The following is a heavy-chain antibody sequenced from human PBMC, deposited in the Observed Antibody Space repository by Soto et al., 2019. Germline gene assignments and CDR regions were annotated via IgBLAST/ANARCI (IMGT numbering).Heavy chain of an antibody. CDR1: GGSISSSNW. CDR2: IYHSGST. Sequence: PSETLSLTCAVSGGSISSSNWWSWVRQPPGKGLEWIGEIYHSGSTNYNPSLKSRVTISVDTSKNQFSLKLSSVTAADTAVYYCARDGRYYDILTGYYNVVLGYWGQGTLVTVSS. D-gene: IGHD3-9*01. V-gene: IGHV4-4*02. J-gene: IGHJ4*02. CDR3: ARDGRYYDILTGYYNVVLGY.